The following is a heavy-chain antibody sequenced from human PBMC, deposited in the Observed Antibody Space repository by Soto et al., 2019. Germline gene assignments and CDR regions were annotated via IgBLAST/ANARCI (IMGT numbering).Heavy chain of an antibody. J-gene: IGHJ4*02. CDR2: IYHSGST. V-gene: IGHV4-4*02. CDR3: ARGGLLRGYSYGHNFDY. CDR1: GGSISSSNW. Sequence: SETLSLTCAVSGGSISSSNWWSWVRQPPGKGLEWIGEIYHSGSTHYNPSLKSRVTISVDKSKNQFSLKLSSVTAADTAVYYCARGGLLRGYSYGHNFDYWGQRTQVTVSS. D-gene: IGHD5-18*01.